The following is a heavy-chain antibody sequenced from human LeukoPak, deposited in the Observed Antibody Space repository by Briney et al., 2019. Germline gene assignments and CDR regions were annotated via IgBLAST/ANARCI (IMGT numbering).Heavy chain of an antibody. CDR1: GFTFSSYA. CDR3: AKGDYGDYGGNFDY. D-gene: IGHD4-17*01. J-gene: IGHJ4*02. V-gene: IGHV3-23*01. Sequence: GGSLRLSCAASGFTFSSYAMSWVRQAPGKGLEWVSAISGSGGSTYYADSVKGRFTISRDNAKNSLYLQMNSLRAEDTALYYCAKGDYGDYGGNFDYWGQGTLVTVSS. CDR2: ISGSGGST.